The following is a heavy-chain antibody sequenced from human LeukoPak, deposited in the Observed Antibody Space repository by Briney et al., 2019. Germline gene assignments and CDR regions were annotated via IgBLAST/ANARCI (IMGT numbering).Heavy chain of an antibody. D-gene: IGHD2/OR15-2a*01. CDR3: TRLSTSDI. CDR2: INIDGSST. V-gene: IGHV3-74*01. CDR1: GFTFSSYC. J-gene: IGHJ3*02. Sequence: PGGTLSLSCAASGFTFSSYCMDWGCEGPGQGVMWGSSINIDGSSTSYADSVKGRFTISSDNAKNTLYLQMNSLRAEDKDVYCCTRLSTSDIWGQGTMVTVSS.